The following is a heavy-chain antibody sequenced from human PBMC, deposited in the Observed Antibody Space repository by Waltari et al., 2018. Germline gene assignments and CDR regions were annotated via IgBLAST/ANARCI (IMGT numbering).Heavy chain of an antibody. V-gene: IGHV1-69*14. J-gene: IGHJ3*02. D-gene: IGHD4-17*01. CDR2: IIPIFGTA. CDR1: GGTFSSYA. Sequence: QVQLVQSGAEVKKPGSSVKVSCKASGGTFSSYAISCVRQAPGQGLEWMGGIIPIFGTANYAQKFQGRVTITADKSTSTAYMELSSLRSEDTAVYYCARERSDYGDDREVGAFDIWGQGTMVTVSS. CDR3: ARERSDYGDDREVGAFDI.